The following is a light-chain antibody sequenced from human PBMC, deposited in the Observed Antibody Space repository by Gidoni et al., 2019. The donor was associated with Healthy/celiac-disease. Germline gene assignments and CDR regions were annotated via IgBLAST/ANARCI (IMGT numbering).Light chain of an antibody. V-gene: IGKV3-20*01. Sequence: EIVLTQSPGTLSLSPGERATLSCRASQSVSSSYLAWYQQKPGQAPRLLIYGASSRATGIPDRFRGSGSGTDFTLTISRLEPEDFAVYYCQQYGSSPFITFGQGTRLEIK. J-gene: IGKJ5*01. CDR3: QQYGSSPFIT. CDR2: GAS. CDR1: QSVSSSY.